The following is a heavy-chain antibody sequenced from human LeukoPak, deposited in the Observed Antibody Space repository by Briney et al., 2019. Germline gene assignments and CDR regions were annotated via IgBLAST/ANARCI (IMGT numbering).Heavy chain of an antibody. CDR2: ISGSGGST. D-gene: IGHD3-3*01. Sequence: QPGGSLRLSGAASGFTFSSYAMSWVRQAPGKGLEWVSAISGSGGSTYYADSVKGRFTISRDNSKNTLYLQMNSLRAEDTAVYYCAKGITRFLEWPLGYWGQGTLVTVSS. CDR1: GFTFSSYA. V-gene: IGHV3-23*01. CDR3: AKGITRFLEWPLGY. J-gene: IGHJ4*02.